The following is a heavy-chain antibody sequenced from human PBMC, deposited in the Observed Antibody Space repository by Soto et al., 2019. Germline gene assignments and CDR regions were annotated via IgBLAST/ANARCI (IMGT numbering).Heavy chain of an antibody. CDR1: GYTLTELS. J-gene: IGHJ4*02. CDR2: FDPEEGET. CDR3: ATALERVGATTCLASFDY. Sequence: QVQLVQSGAEVKKPGASVKVSCKVSGYTLTELSMHWVRQAPGKRLEWMGGFDPEEGETIYAQKFQGRVTMNEDKSTDTAYTELSSLRAQDTPVYYCATALERVGATTCLASFDYWGQGTLVTVSS. D-gene: IGHD1-26*01. V-gene: IGHV1-24*01.